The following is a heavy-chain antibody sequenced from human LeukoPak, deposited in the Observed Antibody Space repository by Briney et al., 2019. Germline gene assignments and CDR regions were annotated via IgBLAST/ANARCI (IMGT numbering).Heavy chain of an antibody. CDR3: ATAVLTGYPDDY. CDR2: FDPEDGET. J-gene: IGHJ4*02. V-gene: IGHV1-24*01. Sequence: ASVKVSCKVSGYTLTELSMHWVRQAPGKGLEWMGGFDPEDGETIYAQKFQGRVTMTEDTSTDTAYMELSSLRSEDTAVYYCATAVLTGYPDDYWGQGTLVTVSS. CDR1: GYTLTELS. D-gene: IGHD3-9*01.